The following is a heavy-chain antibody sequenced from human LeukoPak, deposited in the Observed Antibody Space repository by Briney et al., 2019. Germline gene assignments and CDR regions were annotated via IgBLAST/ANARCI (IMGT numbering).Heavy chain of an antibody. CDR2: IRSKANNYAT. Sequence: GGSLRLSCAASGFTFSGSAMHWVRQASGKGLEWVGRIRSKANNYATAYAASVKGRFTISRDDSKNTAYLQMNSLKTDDTAVYFCSSGLSVLRSNNTPVDYWGQGTLVTVSS. D-gene: IGHD4-17*01. CDR1: GFTFSGSA. J-gene: IGHJ4*02. CDR3: SSGLSVLRSNNTPVDY. V-gene: IGHV3-73*01.